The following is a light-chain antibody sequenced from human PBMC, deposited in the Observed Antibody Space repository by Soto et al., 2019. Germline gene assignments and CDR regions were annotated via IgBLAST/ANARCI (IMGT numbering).Light chain of an antibody. Sequence: EIVLTHSPGTLSLSPGESVTLSCRASQSVTNSYLTWYQRKPGQAPRLLTYGASTRATSIPARFSGSGSGTDFTLTNSRLEPEYFALYYCQQLRTFGQGTKVDI. J-gene: IGKJ1*01. CDR3: QQLRT. CDR1: QSVTNSY. V-gene: IGKV3-20*01. CDR2: GAS.